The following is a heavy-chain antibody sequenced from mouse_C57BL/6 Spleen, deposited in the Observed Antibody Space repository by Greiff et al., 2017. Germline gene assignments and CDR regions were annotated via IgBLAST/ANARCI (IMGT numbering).Heavy chain of an antibody. V-gene: IGHV1-82*01. J-gene: IGHJ2*01. Sequence: QVQLQQSGPELVKPGASVKISCKASGYAFSSSWMNWVKQRPGKGLEWIGRMYPGDGDTNYNGKFKGKATLTADKSSSTAYMQLSSLTSEDSAVYFCARKPLDYWGQGTTLTVSS. CDR2: MYPGDGDT. CDR3: ARKPLDY. CDR1: GYAFSSSW. D-gene: IGHD6-1*01.